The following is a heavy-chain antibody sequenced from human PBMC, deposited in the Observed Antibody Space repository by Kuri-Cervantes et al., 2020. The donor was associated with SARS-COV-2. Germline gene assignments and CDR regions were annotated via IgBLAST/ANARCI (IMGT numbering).Heavy chain of an antibody. V-gene: IGHV3-21*01. CDR2: ISSSSSYI. J-gene: IGHJ6*03. CDR1: GFTFSSYS. CDR3: ARATGRYDSSGYYPTNYYYMDV. Sequence: LSLTCAASGFTFSSYSMNWVRQAPGKGLEWVSSISSSSSYIYYADSVKGRFTISRDNAKNSLYLQMNSLRAEDTAVYYCARATGRYDSSGYYPTNYYYMDVWGKGTTVTVSS. D-gene: IGHD3-22*01.